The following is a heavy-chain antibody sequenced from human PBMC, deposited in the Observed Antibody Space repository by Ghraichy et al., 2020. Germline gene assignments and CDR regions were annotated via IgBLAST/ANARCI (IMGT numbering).Heavy chain of an antibody. CDR1: GFTFSSYA. CDR2: ISGSGGST. CDR3: AKSGLVLWFDAGKFDY. Sequence: GGSLRLSCAASGFTFSSYAMSWVRQAPGKGLEWVSAISGSGGSTYYADSVKGRFTISRANSKNTLYLQMNSLRAEDTAVYYCAKSGLVLWFDAGKFDYWGRGTVVTVSS. D-gene: IGHD3-10*01. J-gene: IGHJ4*02. V-gene: IGHV3-23*01.